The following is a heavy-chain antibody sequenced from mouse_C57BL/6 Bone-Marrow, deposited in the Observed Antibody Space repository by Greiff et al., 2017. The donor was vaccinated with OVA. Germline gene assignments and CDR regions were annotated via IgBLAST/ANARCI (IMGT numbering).Heavy chain of an antibody. V-gene: IGHV1-63*01. Sequence: QVQLQQSGAELVRPGTSVKMSCKASGYTFTNYWIGWAKQRPGHGLEWIGDIYPGGGYTNYNEKFKGKATLTADKSSSTAYMQFSSLTSEDSAIYYGAREGGLGDWYFDVWGTGTTVTVSS. D-gene: IGHD4-1*01. CDR2: IYPGGGYT. CDR3: AREGGLGDWYFDV. J-gene: IGHJ1*03. CDR1: GYTFTNYW.